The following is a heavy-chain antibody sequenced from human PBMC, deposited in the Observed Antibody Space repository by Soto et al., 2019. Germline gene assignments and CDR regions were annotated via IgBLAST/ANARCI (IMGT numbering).Heavy chain of an antibody. V-gene: IGHV3-48*01. J-gene: IGHJ4*02. CDR1: GFTFSSYS. Sequence: HPGGSLRLSCAAPGFTFSSYSMNWVRQAPGKGLEWVSYISSSSSTIYYADSVKGRFTISRDNAKNSLYLQMNSLGAEDTAVYYCARDRSCDYGDSFDYWGQGTLVTVSS. CDR3: ARDRSCDYGDSFDY. CDR2: ISSSSSTI. D-gene: IGHD4-17*01.